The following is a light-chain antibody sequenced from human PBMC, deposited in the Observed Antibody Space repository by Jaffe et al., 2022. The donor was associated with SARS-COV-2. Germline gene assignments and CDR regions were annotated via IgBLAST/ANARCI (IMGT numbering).Light chain of an antibody. Sequence: EIVMTQSPVTLSVSPGERATLSCRASQSVSGNLAWYQQKPGQAPRLLIYYASTRATGFPARFSGSGSGTEFTLTISSLQSEDSAVYYCQQYHNWGTFGQGTKLEIK. CDR1: QSVSGN. J-gene: IGKJ2*01. CDR2: YAS. CDR3: QQYHNWGT. V-gene: IGKV3-15*01.